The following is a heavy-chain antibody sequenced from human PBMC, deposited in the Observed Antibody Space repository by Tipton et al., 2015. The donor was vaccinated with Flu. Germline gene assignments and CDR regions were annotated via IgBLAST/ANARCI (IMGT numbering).Heavy chain of an antibody. Sequence: TLSLICAVSGYSISSGYYWGWIRQPPGKGLEWIGSIYHSGSTYYNPSLRSRVTISVDTSKNQFSLKLSSVTAADTAVYYCARHPSSLGAFDIWGQGTMVTVSS. CDR1: GYSISSGYY. D-gene: IGHD7-27*01. V-gene: IGHV4-38-2*01. CDR3: ARHPSSLGAFDI. J-gene: IGHJ3*02. CDR2: IYHSGST.